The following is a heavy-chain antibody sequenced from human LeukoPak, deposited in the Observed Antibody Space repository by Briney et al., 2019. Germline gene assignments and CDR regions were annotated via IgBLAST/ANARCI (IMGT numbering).Heavy chain of an antibody. J-gene: IGHJ4*02. D-gene: IGHD1-26*01. CDR3: ARDKIVGATHFDY. CDR2: ISGSGGSI. V-gene: IGHV3-21*01. Sequence: GGSLRLSCAASGFTFSSYGMSWVRQAPGKGLEWVSAISGSGGSIYYADSVKGRFTISRDNAKNSLYLQMNSLRAEDTAVYYCARDKIVGATHFDYWGQGTLVTVSS. CDR1: GFTFSSYG.